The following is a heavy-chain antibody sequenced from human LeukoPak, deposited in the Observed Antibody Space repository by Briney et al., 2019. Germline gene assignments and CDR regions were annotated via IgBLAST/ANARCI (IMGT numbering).Heavy chain of an antibody. CDR1: GFTVSSNY. CDR2: IYSGGST. CDR3: AKVADSSGYYYDAFDI. D-gene: IGHD3-22*01. Sequence: GGSLRLSCAASGFTVSSNYMSWVRQAPGKGLEWVSVIYSGGSTYYADSVKGRFTISRDNSKNTLYLQMNSLRAEDTAVYYCAKVADSSGYYYDAFDIWGQGTMVTVSS. J-gene: IGHJ3*02. V-gene: IGHV3-53*01.